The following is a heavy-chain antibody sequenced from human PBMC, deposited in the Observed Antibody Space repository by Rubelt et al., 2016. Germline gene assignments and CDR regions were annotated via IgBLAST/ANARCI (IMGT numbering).Heavy chain of an antibody. CDR3: ARVRRGYDSSGYYSVLYFDY. D-gene: IGHD3-22*01. J-gene: IGHJ4*02. Sequence: RKGLEWIGYIYYSGSTYYNPSLKSRVTISVDTSKNQFSLKLSSVTAADTAVYYCARVRRGYDSSGYYSVLYFDYWGQGTLVTVSS. V-gene: IGHV4-31*02. CDR2: IYYSGST.